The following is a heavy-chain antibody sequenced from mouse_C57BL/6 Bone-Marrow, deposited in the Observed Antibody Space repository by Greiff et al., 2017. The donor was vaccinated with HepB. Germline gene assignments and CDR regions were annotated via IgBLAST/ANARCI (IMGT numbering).Heavy chain of an antibody. CDR3: ARRGYYGSYWYFDV. CDR2: ISNLAYSI. CDR1: GFTFSDYG. J-gene: IGHJ1*03. Sequence: EVKLVGSGGGLVQPGGSLKLSCAASGFTFSDYGMAWVRQAPRKGPEWVAFISNLAYSIYYADTVTGRFTISRENAKNTLYLEMSSLRSEDTAMYYCARRGYYGSYWYFDVWGTGTTVTVSS. V-gene: IGHV5-15*01. D-gene: IGHD1-1*01.